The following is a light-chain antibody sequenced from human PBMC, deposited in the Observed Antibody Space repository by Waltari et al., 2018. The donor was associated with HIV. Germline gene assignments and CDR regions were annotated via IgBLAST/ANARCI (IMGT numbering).Light chain of an antibody. CDR3: SSYAGSNTLI. V-gene: IGLV2-8*01. CDR1: SSDVAAYHY. J-gene: IGLJ2*01. Sequence: QSALTQHPSASGSPGHSVTLPCTGTSSDVAAYHYLFWYQQHPGKAPKLIIYEVTKRPSGVPDRFSASKSGNTASLTVSGLQTDDEADYYCSSYAGSNTLIFGGGTNLIVL. CDR2: EVT.